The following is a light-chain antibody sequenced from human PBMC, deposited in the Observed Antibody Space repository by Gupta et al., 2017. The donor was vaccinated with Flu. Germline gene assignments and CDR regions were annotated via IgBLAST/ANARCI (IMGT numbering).Light chain of an antibody. CDR2: LGS. CDR3: MQALQTPPYT. Sequence: DIVLTQSTPSLPVTPGETASISCTSSQSLPHTNVKNYLDWYLQKPGQSPQLLIYLGSNRDSGVPDRFSGSGSGTDFTLKISRVEAEDVGVYYCMQALQTPPYTFGQGTRLEIK. J-gene: IGKJ2*01. CDR1: QSLPHTNVKNY. V-gene: IGKV2-28*01.